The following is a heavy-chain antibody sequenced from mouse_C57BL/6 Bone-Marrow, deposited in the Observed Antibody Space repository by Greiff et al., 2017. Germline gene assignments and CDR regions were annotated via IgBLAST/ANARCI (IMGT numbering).Heavy chain of an antibody. CDR3: ARGTRITTVLDY. CDR2: IHPNSGST. CDR1: GYTFTSYW. Sequence: VQLQQPGAELVKPGASVKLSCKASGYTFTSYWMHWVKQRPGQGLAWIGMIHPNSGSTNYNEKFKSKATLTVDKSSSTAYMQLSSLTSEDSAVYYCARGTRITTVLDYWGQGTTLTVSS. D-gene: IGHD1-1*01. J-gene: IGHJ2*01. V-gene: IGHV1-64*01.